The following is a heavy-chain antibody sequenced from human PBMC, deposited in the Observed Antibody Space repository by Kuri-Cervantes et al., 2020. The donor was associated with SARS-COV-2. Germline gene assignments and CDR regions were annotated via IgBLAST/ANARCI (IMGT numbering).Heavy chain of an antibody. Sequence: GESLKISCEASGFPFSSYAMTWVRQAPGKGLEWASVLGGSGDVTYYAASVKGRFTISRDNSNNTLYLQMTSLRGEDTAVYYCAKLFGVMVAGTLDYWGQGTLVTVSS. CDR3: AKLFGVMVAGTLDY. V-gene: IGHV3-23*01. J-gene: IGHJ4*02. D-gene: IGHD2-15*01. CDR1: GFPFSSYA. CDR2: LGGSGDVT.